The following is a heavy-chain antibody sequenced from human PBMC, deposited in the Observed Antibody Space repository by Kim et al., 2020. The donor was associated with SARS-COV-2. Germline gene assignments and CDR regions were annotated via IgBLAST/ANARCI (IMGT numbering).Heavy chain of an antibody. Sequence: TNDTPSLTSRDTISVDTSQNQFSLKLSSVPAADTAVYYCTREYHYGMDVWGQGTTVTVSS. CDR2: T. J-gene: IGHJ6*02. CDR3: TREYHYGMDV. V-gene: IGHV4-59*01.